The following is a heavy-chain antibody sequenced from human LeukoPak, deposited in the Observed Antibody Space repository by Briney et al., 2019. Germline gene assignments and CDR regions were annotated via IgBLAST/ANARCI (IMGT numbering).Heavy chain of an antibody. CDR3: ARGRGL. CDR1: GGSVSSDSYY. D-gene: IGHD3-10*01. V-gene: IGHV4-61*01. J-gene: IGHJ4*02. Sequence: SETQSLTCTVSGGSVSSDSYYWSWIRQPPGKGLEWIGWIYDSGSTNYNPSLKSRVTISEDTSKNQFSLKLSSVTAADTAVYYCARGRGLWGQGTLVTVSS. CDR2: IYDSGST.